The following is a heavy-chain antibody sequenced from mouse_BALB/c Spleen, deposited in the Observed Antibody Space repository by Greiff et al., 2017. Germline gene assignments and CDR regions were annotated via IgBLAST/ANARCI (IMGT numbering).Heavy chain of an antibody. J-gene: IGHJ1*01. CDR2: INPYNDGT. V-gene: IGHV1-14*01. CDR3: ARPLLLHWYFDV. D-gene: IGHD1-1*01. Sequence: VQLQQSGPELVKPGASVKISCKASGYTFTSYVMHWVKQKPGQGLEWIGYINPYNDGTKYNEKFKGKATLTSDKSSSTAYMELSSLTSEDSAVYYCARPLLLHWYFDVWGAGTTVTVSS. CDR1: GYTFTSYV.